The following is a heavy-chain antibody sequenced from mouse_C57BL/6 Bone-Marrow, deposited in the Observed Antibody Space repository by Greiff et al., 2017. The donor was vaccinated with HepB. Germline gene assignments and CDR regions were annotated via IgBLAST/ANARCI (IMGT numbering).Heavy chain of an antibody. Sequence: VQLQQSGPELVKPGASVKISCKASGYAFSSSWMNWVKQRPGKGLEWIGRIYPGDGDTNYNGKFKGKATLTADKSSSTAYIQLSSLTSEDSAVYFCAGRRIMSRYFDYWGQGTTLTVSS. D-gene: IGHD1-1*01. CDR3: AGRRIMSRYFDY. J-gene: IGHJ2*01. V-gene: IGHV1-82*01. CDR1: GYAFSSSW. CDR2: IYPGDGDT.